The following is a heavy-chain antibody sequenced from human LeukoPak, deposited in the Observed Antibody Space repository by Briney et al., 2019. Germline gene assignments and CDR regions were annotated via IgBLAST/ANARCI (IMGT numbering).Heavy chain of an antibody. Sequence: GGSLRLSCAASRITFRNYAVNWVRQAPGKGLEWVSAISGSDDNTNYADSVRGRFTISRDNSRNTVYLQMNSLRAEDTAIYYCAKGQSINWPYYFDYWGQGTLVTVSS. CDR3: AKGQSINWPYYFDY. V-gene: IGHV3-23*01. CDR2: ISGSDDNT. CDR1: RITFRNYA. D-gene: IGHD1-1*01. J-gene: IGHJ4*02.